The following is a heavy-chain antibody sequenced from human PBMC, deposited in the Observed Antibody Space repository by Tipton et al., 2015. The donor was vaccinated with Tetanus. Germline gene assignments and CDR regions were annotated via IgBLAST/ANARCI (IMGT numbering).Heavy chain of an antibody. CDR3: ARDLRFDYSGGYYSYGMDV. D-gene: IGHD4-11*01. CDR2: ISTSSSYK. CDR1: GFKFSSYS. Sequence: SLRLSCAASGFKFSSYSMSWVRQSPGKGLEWVSSISTSSSYKKYADSVRGRFTISRDNSKNTLYLQMNSLRAEDTAVYYCARDLRFDYSGGYYSYGMDVWGQGTTVTVSS. V-gene: IGHV3-21*04. J-gene: IGHJ6*02.